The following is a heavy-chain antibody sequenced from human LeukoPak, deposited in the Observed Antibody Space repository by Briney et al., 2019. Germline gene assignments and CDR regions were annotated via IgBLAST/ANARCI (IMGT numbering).Heavy chain of an antibody. J-gene: IGHJ4*02. CDR2: ISAYSGDT. V-gene: IGHV1-18*01. D-gene: IGHD5-12*01. CDR1: GYTFTEYG. Sequence: ASVKVSCKASGYTFTEYGITWVRQAPGQGLEWMGWISAYSGDTNYEQMLQDRVTVTMDTSTRTAYMELRTLRSDDSAVYYCASNTGSDASGYAYWGQGTLVTVSS. CDR3: ASNTGSDASGYAY.